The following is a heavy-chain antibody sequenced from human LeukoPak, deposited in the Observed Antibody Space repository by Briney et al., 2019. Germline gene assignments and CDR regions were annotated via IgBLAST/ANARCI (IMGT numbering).Heavy chain of an antibody. CDR2: ISYDGSNK. J-gene: IGHJ4*02. CDR1: GFTFKDYV. V-gene: IGHV3-30*18. CDR3: AKVRSGWYGNYFDY. Sequence: GGSLRLSCVVSGFTFKDYVMHWVRQAPGKGLEWVAVISYDGSNKYYADSVKGRFTISRDSSKNTLYLQMNSLRAEDTAVYYCAKVRSGWYGNYFDYWGQGTLVTVSS. D-gene: IGHD6-19*01.